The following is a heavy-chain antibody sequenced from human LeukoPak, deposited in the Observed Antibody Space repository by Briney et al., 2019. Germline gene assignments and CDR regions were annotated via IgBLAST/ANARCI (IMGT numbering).Heavy chain of an antibody. V-gene: IGHV4-34*01. CDR1: GGSFSGYY. J-gene: IGHJ5*02. D-gene: IGHD6-19*01. CDR2: INHSGST. CDR3: ARRITVAGGWFDP. Sequence: SETLSLTCAVYGGSFSGYYWSWIRQPPGKGLEWIGEINHSGSTNYNPSLKSRVTISVDTSKNQFSLKLSSVTAADTAVYFCARRITVAGGWFDPWGQGTLVTVSS.